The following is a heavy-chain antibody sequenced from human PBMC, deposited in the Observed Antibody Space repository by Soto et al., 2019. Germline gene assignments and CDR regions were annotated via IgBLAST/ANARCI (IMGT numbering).Heavy chain of an antibody. J-gene: IGHJ6*02. V-gene: IGHV1-18*01. CDR3: AREGPAPYYYYGMDV. CDR2: ISGYNGNT. CDR1: GYSFTTYG. Sequence: QVQLVQSGGEVKKPGASVKVSCKTSGYSFTTYGISWVRQAPGQGLEWMGWISGYNGNTHYAQKFQGRVSMTTDTSTSTAYMELRSLRSDDTAVYYCAREGPAPYYYYGMDVWVQGTTVNVS.